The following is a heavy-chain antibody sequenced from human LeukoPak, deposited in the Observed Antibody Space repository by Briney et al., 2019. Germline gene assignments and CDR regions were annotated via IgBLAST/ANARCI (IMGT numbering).Heavy chain of an antibody. J-gene: IGHJ6*02. CDR3: AKYQGSWSFHYYYGMDV. CDR1: GFTFSSYG. V-gene: IGHV3-30*18. CDR2: ISYDGSNK. D-gene: IGHD6-13*01. Sequence: PGRSLTLSCAASGFTFSSYGMHWVRQAPGKGLEWVAVISYDGSNKYYADSVKGRFTISRDNSKNTLYLQMNSLRAEDTAVYYCAKYQGSWSFHYYYGMDVWGQGTTVTVSS.